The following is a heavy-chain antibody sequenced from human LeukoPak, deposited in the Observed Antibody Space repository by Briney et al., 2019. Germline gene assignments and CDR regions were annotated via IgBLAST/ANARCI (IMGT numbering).Heavy chain of an antibody. D-gene: IGHD4-17*01. J-gene: IGHJ3*01. V-gene: IGHV3-23*01. CDR1: GFTFSSYA. Sequence: PGGSLRLSCAASGFTFSSYAMSWVRQAPGKGLEWVSAISGSGGSTYYADSVKGRFTISRDNSKNTLYLQMNSLRTEDTAVYYCARVAGGHYLARHPIPRGAFDFWGQGTMVTVSS. CDR2: ISGSGGST. CDR3: ARVAGGHYLARHPIPRGAFDF.